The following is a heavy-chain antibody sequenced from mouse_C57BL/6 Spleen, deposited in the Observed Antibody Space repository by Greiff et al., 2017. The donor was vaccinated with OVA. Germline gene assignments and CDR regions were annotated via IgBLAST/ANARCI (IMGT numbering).Heavy chain of an antibody. D-gene: IGHD2-4*01. CDR2: INPNNGGT. V-gene: IGHV1-26*01. CDR3: ASGDYYDYDRDYAMDY. J-gene: IGHJ4*01. CDR1: GYTFTDYY. Sequence: EVQLQQSGPELVKPGASVKISCKASGYTFTDYYMNWVKQSHGKSLEWIGDINPNNGGTSYNQKFKGKATLTVDKSSSTAYMELRSLTSEDSAVYYCASGDYYDYDRDYAMDYWGQGTSVTVSS.